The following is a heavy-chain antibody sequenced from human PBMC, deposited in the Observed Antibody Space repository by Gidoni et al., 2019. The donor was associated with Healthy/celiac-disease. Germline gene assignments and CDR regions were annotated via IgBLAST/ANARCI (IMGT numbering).Heavy chain of an antibody. Sequence: QVQLVQSGAEVKKPGASVKVSCKASGYTFTSYGISWVRQAPGQGLEWMGWISAYNGNTNYAQKLQCRVTMTTDTSTSTAYMELRSLRSDDTAVYYCARGRATTYYDYVWGSYRFFLDYWGQGTLVTVSS. J-gene: IGHJ4*02. CDR2: ISAYNGNT. D-gene: IGHD3-16*02. V-gene: IGHV1-18*01. CDR3: ARGRATTYYDYVWGSYRFFLDY. CDR1: GYTFTSYG.